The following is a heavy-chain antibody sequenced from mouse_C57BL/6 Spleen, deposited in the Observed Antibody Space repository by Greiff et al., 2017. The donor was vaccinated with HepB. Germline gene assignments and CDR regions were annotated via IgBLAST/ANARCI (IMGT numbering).Heavy chain of an antibody. V-gene: IGHV1-80*01. CDR1: GYAFSSYW. J-gene: IGHJ1*03. CDR2: IYPGDGDT. Sequence: QVQLQQSGAELVKPGASVKISCKASGYAFSSYWMNWVKQRPGKGLEWIGQIYPGDGDTNYNGKFKGKATLTADKSSSTAYMQLSSLTSEDSAVYFCARKRTYYSNYEGWYFDVWGTGTTVTVSS. CDR3: ARKRTYYSNYEGWYFDV. D-gene: IGHD2-5*01.